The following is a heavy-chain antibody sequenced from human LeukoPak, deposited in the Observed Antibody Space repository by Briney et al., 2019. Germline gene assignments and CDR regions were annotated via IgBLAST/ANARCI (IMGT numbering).Heavy chain of an antibody. D-gene: IGHD6-13*01. V-gene: IGHV3-48*01. J-gene: IGHJ4*02. CDR2: IHDGGSPI. CDR3: ARGGSSWLSY. CDR1: GFTFSSYS. Sequence: GGSLRLSRAASGFTFSSYSMTWVRQAPGKGLEWISYIHDGGSPIYYADSVRGRFTVSRDNAKNSLYLQMNSLRAEDTALYYCARGGSSWLSYWGKGTLVTVSS.